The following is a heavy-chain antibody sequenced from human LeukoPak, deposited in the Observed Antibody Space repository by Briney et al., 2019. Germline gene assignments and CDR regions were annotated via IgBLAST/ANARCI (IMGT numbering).Heavy chain of an antibody. CDR1: GGSISSYY. V-gene: IGHV4-59*08. Sequence: PSETLSLTCTVSGGSISSYYWSWIRQPPGKGLEWIGYIYYSGSTNYNPSLKSRVTISVDTSKNQFSLKLSSATAADTAVYYCARQYGSGSTNWFDPWGQGTLVTVSS. J-gene: IGHJ5*02. D-gene: IGHD3-10*01. CDR2: IYYSGST. CDR3: ARQYGSGSTNWFDP.